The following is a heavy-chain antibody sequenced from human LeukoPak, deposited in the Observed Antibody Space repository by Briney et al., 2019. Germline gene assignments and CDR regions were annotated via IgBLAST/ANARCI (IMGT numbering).Heavy chain of an antibody. Sequence: SQTLSLTYTVSGGSFSSGSYYWSWIRQPAGKGLEWIGRIYTSGSTNYNPSLKSRVTISVDTSKTQFSLKLSSVPSADTAVYYCARGGGDWGFHQSDYWGQGTLVTVSS. D-gene: IGHD2-21*01. CDR1: GGSFSSGSYY. CDR3: ARGGGDWGFHQSDY. CDR2: IYTSGST. J-gene: IGHJ4*02. V-gene: IGHV4-61*02.